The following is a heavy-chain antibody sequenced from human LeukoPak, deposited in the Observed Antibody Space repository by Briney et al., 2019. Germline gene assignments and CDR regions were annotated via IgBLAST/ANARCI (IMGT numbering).Heavy chain of an antibody. D-gene: IGHD3-22*01. J-gene: IGHJ4*02. CDR3: ARDFIGGYYNY. Sequence: GGSLRLSCAASGFTFSSYSMNWVRQAPGKGPEWVSSISSSSYIYYADSVKGRFTISRDNAKNSLYLQMNSLRAEDTAVYYCARDFIGGYYNYWGQGTLVTVSS. CDR2: ISSSSYI. CDR1: GFTFSSYS. V-gene: IGHV3-21*01.